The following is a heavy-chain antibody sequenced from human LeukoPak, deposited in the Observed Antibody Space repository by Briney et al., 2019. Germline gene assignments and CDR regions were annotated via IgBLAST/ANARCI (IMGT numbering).Heavy chain of an antibody. CDR2: ISGSGDNT. V-gene: IGHV3-23*01. Sequence: GGSLRLSCAASGFTFSTYAMSWVRQAPGKGLEWASVISGSGDNTFYADSVKGRFTISRDNSKNTLYLQMSSLRAEDTALYYCVKDRPTGYTSSSLGVDYWGQGTLVAVSS. CDR3: VKDRPTGYTSSSLGVDY. CDR1: GFTFSTYA. D-gene: IGHD6-6*01. J-gene: IGHJ4*02.